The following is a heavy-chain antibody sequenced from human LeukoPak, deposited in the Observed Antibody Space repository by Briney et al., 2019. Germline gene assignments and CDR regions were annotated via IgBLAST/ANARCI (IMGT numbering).Heavy chain of an antibody. CDR2: MNPNSGNT. Sequence: GASVKVSCKASGYTFTSYDINWVRQATGQGLEWMGWMNPNSGNTGYAQKFQGRVTMTRNTSISTAYMELSGLRSEDTAVYYCARRCGGDCYFTGYYYGMDVWGQGTTVTVSS. D-gene: IGHD2-21*02. J-gene: IGHJ6*02. CDR1: GYTFTSYD. CDR3: ARRCGGDCYFTGYYYGMDV. V-gene: IGHV1-8*01.